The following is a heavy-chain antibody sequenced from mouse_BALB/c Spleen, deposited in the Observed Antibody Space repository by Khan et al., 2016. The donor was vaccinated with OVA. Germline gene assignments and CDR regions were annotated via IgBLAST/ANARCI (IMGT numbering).Heavy chain of an antibody. Sequence: EVQLQESGPELVKPGASVKISCNASGYTFTDYSMDWMRQSYGKSLAWFGYIFPNDGGTTYNQKFKTKATLTGDTSSSTAYMEITSLTSEDSAVYYCASAGYGSFGSWGQGTLIPVSA. CDR3: ASAGYGSFGS. CDR2: IFPNDGGT. J-gene: IGHJ3*01. V-gene: IGHV1S29*02. CDR1: GYTFTDYS. D-gene: IGHD1-2*01.